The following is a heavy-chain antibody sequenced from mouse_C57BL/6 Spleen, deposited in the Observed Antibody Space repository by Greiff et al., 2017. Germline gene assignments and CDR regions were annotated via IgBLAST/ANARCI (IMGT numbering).Heavy chain of an antibody. D-gene: IGHD1-1*01. V-gene: IGHV1-82*01. Sequence: QVQLQQSGPELVKPGASVKISCKASGYAFSSSWMNWVKQRPGKGLEWIGRIYPGDGDTNYNGKFKGKATLTADKSSSTAYMQLSSLTSEDSAVYYCATTITAVVDNWFAYWGQGTLVTVSA. CDR2: IYPGDGDT. J-gene: IGHJ3*01. CDR3: ATTITAVVDNWFAY. CDR1: GYAFSSSW.